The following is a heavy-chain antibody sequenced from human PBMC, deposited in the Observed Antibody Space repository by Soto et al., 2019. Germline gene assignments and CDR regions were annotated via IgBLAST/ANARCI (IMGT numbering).Heavy chain of an antibody. CDR1: GFTFDDYA. V-gene: IGHV3-9*01. CDR3: AKDMTTVTI. Sequence: EVQLVESGGGLVQPGRSLRLSCAASGFTFDDYAMHWVRQAPGKGLEWVSGISWNSGSIDYADSVKGRFTISRDNATNSLYVQMNSLGAEDTALYDCAKDMTTVTIRGQGTLVTVSS. J-gene: IGHJ4*02. CDR2: ISWNSGSI. D-gene: IGHD4-17*01.